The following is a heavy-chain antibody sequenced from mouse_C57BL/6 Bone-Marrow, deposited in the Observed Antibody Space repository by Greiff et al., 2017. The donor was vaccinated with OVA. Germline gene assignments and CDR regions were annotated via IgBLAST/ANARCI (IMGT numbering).Heavy chain of an antibody. CDR1: GYTFTDYE. Sequence: QVQLQQSGAELVRPGASVTLSCKASGYTFTDYEMHWVKQTPVHGLEWIGAIDPATGGTAYNQKFKGKAILTADKSSSTAYMALRSLTSEDSAVYYCTRLDTTVVATDYWGQGTTLTVSS. D-gene: IGHD1-1*01. CDR3: TRLDTTVVATDY. CDR2: IDPATGGT. J-gene: IGHJ2*01. V-gene: IGHV1-15*01.